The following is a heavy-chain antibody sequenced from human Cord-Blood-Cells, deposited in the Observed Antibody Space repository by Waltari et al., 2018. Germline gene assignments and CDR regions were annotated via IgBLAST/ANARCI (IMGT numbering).Heavy chain of an antibody. CDR3: ARVRSRWQRLASFGY. V-gene: IGHV1-3*01. CDR2: TNAGNVNT. Sequence: QVQLVQSGAEVKKPGASVKVSCKASGYTFTSYAMHWLRQAPGQRVEWRALTNAGNVNTKYSQKCQCRGTSTRDTCASPAYLERSSLRSEDPAVYYCARVRSRWQRLASFGYCGQVTLVTVSS. J-gene: IGHJ4*02. D-gene: IGHD6-25*01. CDR1: GYTFTSYA.